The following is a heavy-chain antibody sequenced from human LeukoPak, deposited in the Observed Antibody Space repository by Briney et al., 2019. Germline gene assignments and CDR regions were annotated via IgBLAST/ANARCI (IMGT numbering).Heavy chain of an antibody. Sequence: PSGTLSLTCAVSGGSISSSNWWSWVRQPPGKGLESIGYIYYSGSTYYNPSLKSRVTLSVDTSKNQFSLKLTSVTAADTAVYYCARDFHLTGATSRWLDPWGQGTLVTVSS. CDR1: GGSISSSNW. CDR2: IYYSGST. J-gene: IGHJ5*02. D-gene: IGHD1-7*01. CDR3: ARDFHLTGATSRWLDP. V-gene: IGHV4-4*02.